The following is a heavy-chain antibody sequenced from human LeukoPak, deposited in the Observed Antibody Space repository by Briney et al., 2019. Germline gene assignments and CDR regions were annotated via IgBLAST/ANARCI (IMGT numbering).Heavy chain of an antibody. Sequence: ASVKVSCKASGGTFSSYTISWVRQAPGQGLEWMGVINPSGGSTSYAQKFQGRVTMTRDTSTRTVYMEVNSLRSEDTAVYYCARQGTYSSAIGMGYWGQGTLVTVSS. CDR2: INPSGGST. CDR3: ARQGTYSSAIGMGY. V-gene: IGHV1-46*01. CDR1: GGTFSSYT. D-gene: IGHD6-19*01. J-gene: IGHJ4*02.